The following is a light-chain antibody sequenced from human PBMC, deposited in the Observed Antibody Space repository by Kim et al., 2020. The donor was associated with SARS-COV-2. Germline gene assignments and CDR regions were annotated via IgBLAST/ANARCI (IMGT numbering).Light chain of an antibody. CDR2: YDR. V-gene: IGLV3-21*01. CDR3: QVWDTDTDHYV. Sequence: APGQTARINGGGNNIGGHSVLWYQQKPGQAPVLVMYYDRDRPSGIPERLSGSKSANTATLTISRVEAGDEADYYCQVWDTDTDHYVFGTGTKVTVL. CDR1: NIGGHS. J-gene: IGLJ1*01.